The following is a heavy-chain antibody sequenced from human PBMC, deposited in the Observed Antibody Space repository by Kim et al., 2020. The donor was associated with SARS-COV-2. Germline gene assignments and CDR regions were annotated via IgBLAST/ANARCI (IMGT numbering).Heavy chain of an antibody. J-gene: IGHJ4*02. CDR1: GFTFSSYG. CDR3: ARDLGSYSFTFDY. CDR2: ISYDGSNK. Sequence: GGSLRLSCAASGFTFSSYGMHWVRQAPGKWLEWVAVISYDGSNKYYADSVKGRFTISRDNSKNTLYLQMNSLRAEDTAVYYCARDLGSYSFTFDYWGQGT. D-gene: IGHD1-26*01. V-gene: IGHV3-33*05.